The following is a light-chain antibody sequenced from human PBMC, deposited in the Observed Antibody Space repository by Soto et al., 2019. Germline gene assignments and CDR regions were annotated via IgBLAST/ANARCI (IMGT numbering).Light chain of an antibody. J-gene: IGKJ5*01. CDR1: QSISSW. Sequence: DIRMTQSPSTLSASVGDRVTITCRASQSISSWLAWYQQKPEKAPNLLIYKASSLESGVPSRFSATGSGTEFTLTISTLQPDDFATYYCQQYIRYPLTFGQGTRLEI. V-gene: IGKV1-5*03. CDR2: KAS. CDR3: QQYIRYPLT.